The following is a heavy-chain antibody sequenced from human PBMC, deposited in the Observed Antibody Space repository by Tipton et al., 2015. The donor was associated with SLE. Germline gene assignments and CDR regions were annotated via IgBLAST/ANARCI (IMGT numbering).Heavy chain of an antibody. CDR3: ARNPITMVRGVIPGAFDI. Sequence: TLSLTCTVSGGSISSHYWSWIRQPPGKGLEWIGYIYYSGSTNYNPSLKSRVTISVDTSKNQFSLKLSSVTAADTAVYYCARNPITMVRGVIPGAFDIWGQGTMVTVSS. J-gene: IGHJ3*02. CDR2: IYYSGST. D-gene: IGHD3-10*01. V-gene: IGHV4-59*11. CDR1: GGSISSHY.